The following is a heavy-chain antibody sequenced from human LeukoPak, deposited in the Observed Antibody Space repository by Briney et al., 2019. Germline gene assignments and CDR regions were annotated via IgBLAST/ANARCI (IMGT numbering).Heavy chain of an antibody. CDR2: ISANKGDT. V-gene: IGHV1-18*01. Sequence: ASVKVSCKTSGYTFISYGISWLRQAPGQGIEWMGWISANKGDTEYVQKFQGRLTVTRDTSTSTAYMELKRLKSDDTAVYYCARADIIVVAGATPVGSAFEYWGQGTLITVS. J-gene: IGHJ4*02. D-gene: IGHD2-15*01. CDR3: ARADIIVVAGATPVGSAFEY. CDR1: GYTFISYG.